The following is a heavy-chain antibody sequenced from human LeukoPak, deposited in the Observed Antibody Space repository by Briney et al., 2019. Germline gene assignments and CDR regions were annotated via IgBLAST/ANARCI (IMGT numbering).Heavy chain of an antibody. CDR3: ARVRIQLFVLLPGGMDV. Sequence: GGSLRLSCAASGFTFSSYSMNWVRQAPGKGLEWVSSISSSSSYIYYADSVKGRFTISRDNAKNSLYLQMNSLRAEDTAVYYCARVRIQLFVLLPGGMDVWGQGTTVTVSS. CDR1: GFTFSSYS. J-gene: IGHJ6*02. CDR2: ISSSSSYI. D-gene: IGHD5-18*01. V-gene: IGHV3-21*01.